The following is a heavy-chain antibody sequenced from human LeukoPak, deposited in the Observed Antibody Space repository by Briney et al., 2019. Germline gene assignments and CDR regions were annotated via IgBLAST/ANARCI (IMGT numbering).Heavy chain of an antibody. Sequence: GGSLRLSCAASGFTVSSNYMNWVRLAPGKGLEWVSVIYSGGSTVYADSVKGRFTISRDNSKNTLYLQMNSLRAEDTAVYYCARDIGRWGYYYYAMDLWGQGTTVTVSS. CDR1: GFTVSSNY. J-gene: IGHJ6*02. D-gene: IGHD5-24*01. CDR3: ARDIGRWGYYYYAMDL. CDR2: IYSGGST. V-gene: IGHV3-66*01.